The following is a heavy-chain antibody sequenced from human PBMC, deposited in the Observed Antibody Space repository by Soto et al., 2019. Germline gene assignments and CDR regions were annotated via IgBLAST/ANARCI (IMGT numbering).Heavy chain of an antibody. CDR1: GFTFINYA. J-gene: IGHJ2*01. CDR3: ARKILGSTSRPNYWYFDL. CDR2: ISGGGDAT. Sequence: EVQLLESGGGLVQPGGSQRLSCAGSGFTFINYAMNWVRQAPGKGLEWVSSISGGGDATFFADSVRGRFTISRDNSKNTVTLQMNSLGVDDTAVYYCARKILGSTSRPNYWYFDLWGRGTLVTVSS. D-gene: IGHD2-2*01. V-gene: IGHV3-23*01.